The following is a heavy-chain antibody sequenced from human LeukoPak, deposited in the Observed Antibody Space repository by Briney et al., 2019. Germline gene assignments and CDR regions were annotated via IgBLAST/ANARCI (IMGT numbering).Heavy chain of an antibody. Sequence: GGSLRLSCAASGFTFSTYWMSWVRQAPGKELEWVANIKQDGSEKYYVDSVKGRFTISRDNAKNSLYLQMNSLRAEDTAMYYCARDSAGNDYWGQGTLVTVSS. CDR3: ARDSAGNDY. CDR1: GFTFSTYW. J-gene: IGHJ4*02. V-gene: IGHV3-7*01. D-gene: IGHD6-13*01. CDR2: IKQDGSEK.